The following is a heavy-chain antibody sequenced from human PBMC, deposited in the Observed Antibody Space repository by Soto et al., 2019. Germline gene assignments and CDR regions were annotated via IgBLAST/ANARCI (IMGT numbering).Heavy chain of an antibody. CDR1: GFTFSSYA. V-gene: IGHV3-23*01. J-gene: IGHJ4*02. Sequence: GGSLRLSCEASGFTFSSYAMSWVRQAPGKGLEWVSAISGSGGSTYYADSVKGRFTISRDNSKNTLYLQMNSLRAEDTAVYYCAKDSSVVVPAANVDYWGQATLVTVSS. CDR2: ISGSGGST. D-gene: IGHD2-2*01. CDR3: AKDSSVVVPAANVDY.